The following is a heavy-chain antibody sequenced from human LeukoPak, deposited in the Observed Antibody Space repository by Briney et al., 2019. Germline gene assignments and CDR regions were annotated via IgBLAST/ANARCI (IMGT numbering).Heavy chain of an antibody. V-gene: IGHV4-59*01. D-gene: IGHD5-24*01. CDR1: GGSINSYY. CDR3: ARARDGHINNWFDP. Sequence: PSETLSLTCTVSGGSINSYYWSWIRQPPGKGLEWIGYIYYSGSTEYSPSLKSRVTISVDTSKNQFSLKMSSVTAADTAVYYCARARDGHINNWFDPWGQRTMVTVSS. J-gene: IGHJ5*02. CDR2: IYYSGST.